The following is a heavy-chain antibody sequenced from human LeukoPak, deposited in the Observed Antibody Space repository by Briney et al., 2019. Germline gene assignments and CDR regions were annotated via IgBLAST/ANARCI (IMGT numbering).Heavy chain of an antibody. CDR3: ARRLNYDFWRRISRYYYYMDV. CDR1: GGSLSGHS. CDR2: INYSGST. Sequence: SETLSLTCAVYGGSLSGHSWSWIRQSPGKGLEWIGEINYSGSTNYNPSLKSRVSISVDTSRNQFSLKLSSVTAADTAVYYCARRLNYDFWRRISRYYYYMDVWGQGTLVTVSS. J-gene: IGHJ6*03. V-gene: IGHV4-34*01. D-gene: IGHD3-3*01.